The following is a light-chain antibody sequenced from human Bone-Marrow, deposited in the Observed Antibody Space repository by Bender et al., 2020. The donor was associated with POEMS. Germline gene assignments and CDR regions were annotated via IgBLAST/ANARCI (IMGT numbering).Light chain of an antibody. CDR1: SGSIDSNF. Sequence: NFMLTQPHSVSASPGKTVTISCTGSSGSIDSNFVQWYQQRPGRAPTLLIYDNNKRPSDVPDRFSGSIDSSSNSASLVISGLKTEDEADYYCQSYDSAIYVVFGGGTKVTVL. V-gene: IGLV6-57*02. CDR2: DNN. CDR3: QSYDSAIYVV. J-gene: IGLJ2*01.